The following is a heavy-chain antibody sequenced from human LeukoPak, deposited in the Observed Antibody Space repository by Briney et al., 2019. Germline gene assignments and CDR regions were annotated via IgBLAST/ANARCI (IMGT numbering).Heavy chain of an antibody. V-gene: IGHV3-23*01. Sequence: PGRSLRLSCAASGFTFSSYGMSWVRQAPGKGLEWVSAISGSGGSTYYADSVKGRFTISRDNSKNTLYLQMDSLRAEDTAVYYCAKRPPSYDSSGYYFDYWGQGTLVTVSS. J-gene: IGHJ4*02. D-gene: IGHD3-22*01. CDR3: AKRPPSYDSSGYYFDY. CDR1: GFTFSSYG. CDR2: ISGSGGST.